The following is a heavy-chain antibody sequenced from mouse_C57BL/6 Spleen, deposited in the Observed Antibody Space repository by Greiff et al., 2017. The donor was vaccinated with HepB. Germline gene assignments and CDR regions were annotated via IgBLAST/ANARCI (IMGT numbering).Heavy chain of an antibody. CDR2: ISSGGDYI. V-gene: IGHV5-9-1*02. Sequence: EVMLVESGEGLVKPGGSLKLSCAASGFTFSSYAMSWVRQTPEKRLEWVAYISSGGDYIYYADTVKGRFTISRDNARNTLYLQMSSLKSEDTAMYYCTREGQLRLPAWFAYWGQGTLVTVSA. CDR1: GFTFSSYA. D-gene: IGHD3-2*02. CDR3: TREGQLRLPAWFAY. J-gene: IGHJ3*01.